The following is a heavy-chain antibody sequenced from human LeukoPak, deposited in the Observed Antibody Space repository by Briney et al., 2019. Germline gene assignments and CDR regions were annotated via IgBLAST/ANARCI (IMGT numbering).Heavy chain of an antibody. V-gene: IGHV3-69-1*01. Sequence: GGSLRLSCVASGFTFTDHPMNWVRQAPGKGLEWISYIGGDGIAFYADSVKGRFTASKDDARKSMYLQMNSLRVEDTAVYYCAKANGWYGRGYFDLRGRGTLVSVSS. CDR1: GFTFTDHP. CDR2: IGGDGIA. CDR3: AKANGWYGRGYFDL. J-gene: IGHJ2*01. D-gene: IGHD6-19*01.